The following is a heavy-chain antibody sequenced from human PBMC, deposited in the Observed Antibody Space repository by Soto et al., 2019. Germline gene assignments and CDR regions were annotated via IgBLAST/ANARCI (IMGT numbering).Heavy chain of an antibody. V-gene: IGHV1-3*04. CDR1: RYSFPTYA. Sequence: QVQLVQSGAEVKKPGASVKVSCKASRYSFPTYAIHWVRQAPGQRLQWMGWINTVNGNTHYSQKFQGRVTITRDSSASTVYMELSSLKSDDTAFYYCASGRGSMFDPWGQGTLVTVSS. J-gene: IGHJ5*02. CDR3: ASGRGSMFDP. CDR2: INTVNGNT. D-gene: IGHD3-16*01.